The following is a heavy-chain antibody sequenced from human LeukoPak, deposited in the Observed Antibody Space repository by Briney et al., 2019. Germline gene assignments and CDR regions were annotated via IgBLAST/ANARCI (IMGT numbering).Heavy chain of an antibody. CDR3: ATYKNQLRTLYFDY. J-gene: IGHJ4*02. CDR1: GFTFSSYW. CDR2: IKQDGSDK. D-gene: IGHD1-1*01. Sequence: GGSLRLSCAASGFTFSSYWISWVRQAPGKGLEWVANIKQDGSDKNYVDSVKGRFTISKDNAKNLLSLEMNGLRAEDTAVYYCATYKNQLRTLYFDYWGQGTLVTVSS. V-gene: IGHV3-7*02.